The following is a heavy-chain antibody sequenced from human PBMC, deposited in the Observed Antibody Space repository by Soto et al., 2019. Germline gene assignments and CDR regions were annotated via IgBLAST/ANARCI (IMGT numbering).Heavy chain of an antibody. CDR3: ARDPYTSSSGYYYGMDV. Sequence: FSMHWVRQAPGQGLEWVGWMNPDTGGTNYAQKFQGWVTMTRDTSISTAYMELSRLRSDDTAVYYCARDPYTSSSGYYYGMDVWGQGTTVTVS. J-gene: IGHJ6*02. V-gene: IGHV1-2*04. D-gene: IGHD6-13*01. CDR2: MNPDTGGT. CDR1: FS.